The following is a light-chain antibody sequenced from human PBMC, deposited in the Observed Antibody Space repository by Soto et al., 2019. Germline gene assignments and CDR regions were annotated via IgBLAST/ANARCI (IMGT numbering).Light chain of an antibody. CDR1: QSVSSN. J-gene: IGKJ1*01. CDR2: HAS. V-gene: IGKV3-11*01. Sequence: EIVLTQSPATLSLSPGERATLSCRASQSVSSNLAWYQPKPGQAPRLLIYHASNRATGIPARFSGRGSGTDFTLTISSLEAEDFAVYYCQQRSNWPPTWTFGQGTKVDVK. CDR3: QQRSNWPPTWT.